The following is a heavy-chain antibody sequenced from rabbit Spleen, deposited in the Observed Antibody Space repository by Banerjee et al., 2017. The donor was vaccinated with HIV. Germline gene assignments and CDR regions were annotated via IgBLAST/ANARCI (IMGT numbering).Heavy chain of an antibody. V-gene: IGHV1S45*01. CDR2: IAGSSSGFT. Sequence: QEQLVESGGGLVQPGGSLTLTCTASGFSFSSSDYICWVRQAPGKGLEWISCIAGSSSGFTYSATWAKGRFTISKTSSTTVTLQMTSLTAADTATYFCARDPGSSFSSYGMDLWGQGTLVTVS. CDR3: ARDPGSSFSSYGMDL. J-gene: IGHJ6*01. D-gene: IGHD8-1*01. CDR1: GFSFSSSDY.